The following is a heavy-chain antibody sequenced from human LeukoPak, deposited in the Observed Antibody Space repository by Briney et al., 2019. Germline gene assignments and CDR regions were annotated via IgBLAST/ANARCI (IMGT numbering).Heavy chain of an antibody. Sequence: PGGTLRLSCAASGFTFSTYGMSWVRQAPGKGLEWVANIKQDGSEKYYVDSVKGRFTISRDNAKNSLYLQMNSLRAEDTAVYYCAREFGAARPSYYYYMDVWGKGTTVTVSS. CDR2: IKQDGSEK. CDR3: AREFGAARPSYYYYMDV. D-gene: IGHD6-6*01. CDR1: GFTFSTYG. J-gene: IGHJ6*03. V-gene: IGHV3-7*01.